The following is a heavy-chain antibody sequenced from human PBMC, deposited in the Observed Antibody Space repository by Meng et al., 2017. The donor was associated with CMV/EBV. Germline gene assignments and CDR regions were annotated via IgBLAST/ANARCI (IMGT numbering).Heavy chain of an antibody. V-gene: IGHV3-7*01. J-gene: IGHJ4*02. D-gene: IGHD6-6*01. CDR3: ATTSGSSY. CDR1: GFTFSPFW. CDR2: ISPDGTLT. Sequence: LTGGSYGFTFSPFWMSWFRRAPGKGLEWVAHISPDGTLTYYVDSVRGRFTISRDNTENSIYLHMSTLRAEDTAVYYCATTSGSSYWGQGAQVTVSS.